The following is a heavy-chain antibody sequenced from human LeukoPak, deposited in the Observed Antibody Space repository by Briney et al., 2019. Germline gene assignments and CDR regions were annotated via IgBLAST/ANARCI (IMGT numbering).Heavy chain of an antibody. V-gene: IGHV3-21*01. CDR1: GFTFSSYS. Sequence: GGSLRLCCAASGFTFSSYSMNWVRQAPGKGLEWVSSISSSSSYIYYADSVKGRFTISRDNAKNSLYLQMNSLRAEDTAVYYCAREYYNFWSGYYNYYYYGMDVWGQGTTVTVSS. D-gene: IGHD3-3*01. J-gene: IGHJ6*02. CDR2: ISSSSSYI. CDR3: AREYYNFWSGYYNYYYYGMDV.